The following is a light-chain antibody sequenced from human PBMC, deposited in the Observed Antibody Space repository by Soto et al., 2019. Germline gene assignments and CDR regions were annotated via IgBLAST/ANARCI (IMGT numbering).Light chain of an antibody. V-gene: IGKV1-5*01. CDR1: QDLTYW. Sequence: DIQMTQSPTSVSASVGDRVTITCRASQDLTYWLAWYQQKPGTAPKVLIYHASNLQSGVPSRFSGSGSGTEFTLTISRLQPDDLATYYCQQYNSYSFGQGTKVDIK. J-gene: IGKJ1*01. CDR2: HAS. CDR3: QQYNSYS.